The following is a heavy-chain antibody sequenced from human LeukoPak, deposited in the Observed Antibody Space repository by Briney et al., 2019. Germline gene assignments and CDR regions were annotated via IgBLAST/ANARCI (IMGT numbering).Heavy chain of an antibody. CDR2: ISSSSSTI. CDR1: GFTFSSYN. CDR3: ASPRGSSGYYRILDY. D-gene: IGHD3-22*01. Sequence: GGSLRLSCAASGFTFSSYNMNWVRQAPGKGLEWVSYISSSSSTIYYADSVKGRFTISRDNAKNSLYLQMNSLRAEDTAVYYCASPRGSSGYYRILDYWGQGTLVTVSS. J-gene: IGHJ4*02. V-gene: IGHV3-48*04.